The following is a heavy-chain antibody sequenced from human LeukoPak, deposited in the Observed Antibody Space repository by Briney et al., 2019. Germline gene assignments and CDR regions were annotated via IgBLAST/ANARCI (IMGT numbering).Heavy chain of an antibody. D-gene: IGHD2-2*02. CDR3: AREGSYTNAWHH. V-gene: IGHV3-21*01. Sequence: PGGSLRLSCAASGFTFSSYSLNWVRQAPGKGLEWVSFISSSSSHIYYADSVKGRFTISRDNAKNSVYLQLNSLRAEDTAVYYCAREGSYTNAWHHWGQGTLVTVSS. J-gene: IGHJ5*02. CDR2: ISSSSSHI. CDR1: GFTFSSYS.